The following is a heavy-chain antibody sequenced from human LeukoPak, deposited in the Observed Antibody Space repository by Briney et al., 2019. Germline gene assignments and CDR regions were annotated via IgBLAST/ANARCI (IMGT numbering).Heavy chain of an antibody. J-gene: IGHJ4*02. CDR1: GGTFSSYA. V-gene: IGHV1-69*13. D-gene: IGHD3-3*01. Sequence: ASVKVSCKASGGTFSSYAISWVRQAPGQGLEWMGGIIPIFGTANYAQKFQGRVTITADESTSTAYMELSSLRSEDTAVYYCAKDGSSYYDFWSGYSYIGADYWGQGTLVTVSS. CDR3: AKDGSSYYDFWSGYSYIGADY. CDR2: IIPIFGTA.